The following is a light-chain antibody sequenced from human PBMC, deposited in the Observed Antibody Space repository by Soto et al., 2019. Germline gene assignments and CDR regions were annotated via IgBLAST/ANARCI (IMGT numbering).Light chain of an antibody. CDR3: QHYNSYSEA. CDR2: KAS. V-gene: IGKV1-5*03. J-gene: IGKJ1*01. Sequence: DIQMTQSPSTLSGSVGDRVTITCRASQTISSWLAWYQQKPGKAPKLLIYKASTLKSGVPSRFSGSGSGTEFTLTISSLQPDDFETYYYQHYNSYSEALGQGTKVELK. CDR1: QTISSW.